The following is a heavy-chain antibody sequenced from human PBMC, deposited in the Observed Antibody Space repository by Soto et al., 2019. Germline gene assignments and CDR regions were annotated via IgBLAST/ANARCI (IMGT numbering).Heavy chain of an antibody. J-gene: IGHJ5*02. CDR1: GYIFTSYG. V-gene: IGHV1-18*04. CDR3: ARGPRYCSSTTCFAGVHWFDP. CDR2: ISGYNGNT. Sequence: RASVKVSCKASGYIFTSYGISWVRQAPGQGLEWMGWISGYNGNTNYAQKVQGRVTMTTDTPTNTAYMELRSLTSDDTAVYYCARGPRYCSSTTCFAGVHWFDPWGQGTPVTVSS. D-gene: IGHD2-2*01.